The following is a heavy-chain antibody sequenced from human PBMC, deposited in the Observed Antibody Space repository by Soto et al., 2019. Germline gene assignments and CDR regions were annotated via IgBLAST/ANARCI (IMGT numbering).Heavy chain of an antibody. CDR2: VHTSGSS. CDR3: ARDRRTYGGGGMGPPKENWFDP. D-gene: IGHD3-16*01. V-gene: IGHV4-4*07. CDR1: GGSISPHY. J-gene: IGHJ5*02. Sequence: QVQLRESGPGLVKPSETLSLTCNVSGGSISPHYVNWIRQPAGKGLEWIGRVHTSGSSDYSPSLKDRVTMSVDTSKKQFSLKLTSVTAADTAVYYCARDRRTYGGGGMGPPKENWFDPWGQGTLVTVSS.